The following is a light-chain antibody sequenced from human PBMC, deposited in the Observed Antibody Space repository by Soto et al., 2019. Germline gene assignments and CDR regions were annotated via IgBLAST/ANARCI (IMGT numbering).Light chain of an antibody. V-gene: IGLV2-14*01. Sequence: QSVLTQPASVSGSPGQSITISCSGSSSDVGTYNYVSWYQHHPDKAPRLLIYEVSNRPLGVSNRFSGSKSGNTASLTISGLQAEDEADYYCNSYTTSDTLVFGGGTQLTVL. CDR1: SSDVGTYNY. J-gene: IGLJ2*01. CDR3: NSYTTSDTLV. CDR2: EVS.